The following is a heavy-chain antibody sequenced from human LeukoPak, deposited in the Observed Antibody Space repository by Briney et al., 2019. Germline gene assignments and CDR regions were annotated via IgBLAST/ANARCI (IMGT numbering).Heavy chain of an antibody. Sequence: GGSLRLSCEASGFSFRNYWMNWVRQAPGKGLEWVANINQDGSEKHFVGSVKGRFIISRDNAKNSLYLQMKSLRAEDTAVYYCARDGQYSTSWYDFDYWGQGTLVTVSS. J-gene: IGHJ4*02. CDR3: ARDGQYSTSWYDFDY. V-gene: IGHV3-7*04. CDR2: INQDGSEK. CDR1: GFSFRNYW. D-gene: IGHD6-13*01.